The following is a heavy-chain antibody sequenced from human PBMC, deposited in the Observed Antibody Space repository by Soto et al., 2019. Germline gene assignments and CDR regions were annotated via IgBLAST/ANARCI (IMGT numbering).Heavy chain of an antibody. V-gene: IGHV3-7*01. D-gene: IGHD6-19*01. CDR2: INQGGSEK. CDR3: ARDGVPGAWYNPGWYASDL. Sequence: EVQLVESGGGLVQPGGSLRLSCAASGFIFSRYWVTWVRQAPGKGLQWVGNINQGGSEKYYVDSVNGRFTISRDNARNSVHLQMNSLRAEDTAVYYCARDGVPGAWYNPGWYASDLWGQGTMVIVSS. J-gene: IGHJ3*01. CDR1: GFIFSRYW.